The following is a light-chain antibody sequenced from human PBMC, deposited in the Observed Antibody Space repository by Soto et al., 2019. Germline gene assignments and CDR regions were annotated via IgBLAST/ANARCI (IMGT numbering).Light chain of an antibody. V-gene: IGLV2-14*01. CDR3: SSYTSSSTHV. CDR2: DVS. Sequence: QSVLTQPASVSGSPGQSITISCTGTSSDVGGYNYVSWYQQHPGKAPKPMIYDVSNRPSGVSNRFSGSKSGNTASLTIYGLQDEVQDHYQCSSYTSSSTHVFGTGTKVTLL. J-gene: IGLJ1*01. CDR1: SSDVGGYNY.